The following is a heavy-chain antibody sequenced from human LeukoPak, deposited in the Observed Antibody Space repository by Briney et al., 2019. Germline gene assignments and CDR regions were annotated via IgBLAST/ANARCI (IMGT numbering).Heavy chain of an antibody. V-gene: IGHV3-23*01. J-gene: IGHJ4*02. D-gene: IGHD3-22*01. Sequence: GGSLRLSCAASGFTFSSYAMSWVRQAPGKGLVWVSGISTSRGSTYYADSVKGRFTISRDNYKNTLYLRMNSLSTEDTAVYYCAKVQEEKWLLPPFDYWGQGTLVTVSP. CDR2: ISTSRGST. CDR1: GFTFSSYA. CDR3: AKVQEEKWLLPPFDY.